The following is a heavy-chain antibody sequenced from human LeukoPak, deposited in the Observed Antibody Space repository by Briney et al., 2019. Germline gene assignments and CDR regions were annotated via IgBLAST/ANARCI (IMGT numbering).Heavy chain of an antibody. V-gene: IGHV4-39*01. CDR2: IYYSGST. J-gene: IGHJ5*02. CDR3: ARPRRHYYGSRGDDWFDP. CDR1: GGSISSSSYY. Sequence: SETLSLTCTVSGGSISSSSYYWGWIRPPPGKGLEWIGSIYYSGSTYYNPSLKSRVTMSVDTSKNQFSLKLSSVTAADTAVYYCARPRRHYYGSRGDDWFDPWGQGTLVTVSS. D-gene: IGHD3-10*01.